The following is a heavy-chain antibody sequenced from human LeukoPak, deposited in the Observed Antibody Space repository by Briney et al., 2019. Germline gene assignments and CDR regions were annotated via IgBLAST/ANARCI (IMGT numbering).Heavy chain of an antibody. V-gene: IGHV4-59*01. CDR1: GGSISSYY. CDR3: ARDRVAVAGTDYGMDV. J-gene: IGHJ6*02. Sequence: SETLSLTCTVSGGSISSYYWSWIRQPPGKGLEWIGYIYYSGSTNYNPSLKSRVTISVDTSKNQFSLKLSSVTAADKAVYYCARDRVAVAGTDYGMDVWGQGTTVTVSS. D-gene: IGHD6-19*01. CDR2: IYYSGST.